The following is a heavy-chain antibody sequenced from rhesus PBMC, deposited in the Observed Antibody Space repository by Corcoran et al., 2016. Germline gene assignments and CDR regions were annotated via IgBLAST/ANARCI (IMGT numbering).Heavy chain of an antibody. Sequence: QLQLQESGPGLVKPSETLSLTCAVSGGPIGRDYWRWIRQPPGKGLEWIGRISGSGGSTDYNPSLKSRVTISTDTSKNQFSLNLRSVTAADTAIYYCTRTLGGSFDYWGQGVLVTVSS. CDR2: ISGSGGST. J-gene: IGHJ4*01. CDR1: GGPIGRDY. D-gene: IGHD5-42*01. V-gene: IGHV4-173*01. CDR3: TRTLGGSFDY.